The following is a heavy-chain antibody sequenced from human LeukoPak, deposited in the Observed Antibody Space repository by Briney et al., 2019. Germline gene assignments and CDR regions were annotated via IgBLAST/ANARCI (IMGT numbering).Heavy chain of an antibody. J-gene: IGHJ6*02. CDR2: IYTSGST. CDR1: GGSISSYY. Sequence: SETLSLTCTVSGGSISSYYWSWIRQPAGKGLEWIGRIYTSGSTNYNPSLKSRVTMSVDTSKNQFSLKLSSVTAADTAVYYCARDQTGQRNYYPGGIYYYYGMDVWGQGITVTVSS. D-gene: IGHD3-22*01. CDR3: ARDQTGQRNYYPGGIYYYYGMDV. V-gene: IGHV4-4*07.